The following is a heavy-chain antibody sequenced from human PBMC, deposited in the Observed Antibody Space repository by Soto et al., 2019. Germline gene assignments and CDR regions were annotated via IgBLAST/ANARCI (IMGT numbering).Heavy chain of an antibody. V-gene: IGHV4-59*01. CDR2: IHNGRST. J-gene: IGHJ4*02. CDR3: ARTLSGGFDY. CDR1: GDSLTRNY. Sequence: QVQLQESGPGLVKPSETLSLTCTVSGDSLTRNYWSWIRQPPGKGLEWLAYIHNGRSTNYNPSLKSRVSISLDTAKSQFSLTLNSVTAADTAVYYCARTLSGGFDYWGQGTLVTVSS.